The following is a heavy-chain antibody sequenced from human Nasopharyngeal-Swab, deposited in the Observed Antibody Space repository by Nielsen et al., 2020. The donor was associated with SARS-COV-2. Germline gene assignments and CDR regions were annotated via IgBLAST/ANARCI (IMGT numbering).Heavy chain of an antibody. CDR2: ISGSGGST. CDR1: GFTFSSYA. D-gene: IGHD1-26*01. J-gene: IGHJ4*02. V-gene: IGHV3-23*01. Sequence: GGSLRLSCTASGFTFSSYAMSWVRQAPGKGLEWVSAISGSGGSTYYADSVKGRFTISRDNSKNTLYLQMNSLRAEDTAVYYCARQDRVGAYSFDYWGQGTLVTAPQ. CDR3: ARQDRVGAYSFDY.